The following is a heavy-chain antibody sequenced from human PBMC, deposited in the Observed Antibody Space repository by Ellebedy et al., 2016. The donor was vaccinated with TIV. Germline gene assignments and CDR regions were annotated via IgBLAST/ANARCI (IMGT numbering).Heavy chain of an antibody. CDR3: ASGFTHYGAFDI. D-gene: IGHD3-16*01. CDR2: IKSDGGST. J-gene: IGHJ3*02. V-gene: IGHV3-74*01. CDR1: GFTFSIYW. Sequence: GESLKIPXAASGFTFSIYWMHWVRQAPGKGLVWVSHIKSDGGSTIYADSVKGRFTISRDNAKNTLYLQMNSLRAEDTAVYYCASGFTHYGAFDIWGQGTMVTVSS.